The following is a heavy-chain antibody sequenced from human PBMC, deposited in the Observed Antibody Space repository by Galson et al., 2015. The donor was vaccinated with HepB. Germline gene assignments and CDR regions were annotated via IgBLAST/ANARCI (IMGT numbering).Heavy chain of an antibody. J-gene: IGHJ5*02. CDR1: GGSISSYY. CDR2: IYYSGST. CDR3: ARHASYYDFWSGEYNWFDP. D-gene: IGHD3-3*01. V-gene: IGHV4-59*08. Sequence: LSLTCTISGGSISSYYWSWIRQPPGKGLEWIGYIYYSGSTNYNPSLKSRVTISVDTSKNQFSLKLSSVTAADTAVYYCARHASYYDFWSGEYNWFDPWGQGTLVTVSS.